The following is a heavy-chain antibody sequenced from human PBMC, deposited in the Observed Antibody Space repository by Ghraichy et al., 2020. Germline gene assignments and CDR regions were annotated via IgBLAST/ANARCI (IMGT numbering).Heavy chain of an antibody. CDR1: GGSMTPFH. Sequence: SETLSLTCSVSGGSMTPFHWSWVRKTPGKGLEWIGNIFYTGTATYNSPLKSRVTISIDTSTNQFSLKLRSMTAAATAVYYCARVMTSYCGGDCYSHYFAFWGQGTLVTASS. V-gene: IGHV4-59*01. D-gene: IGHD2-21*02. CDR2: IFYTGTA. CDR3: ARVMTSYCGGDCYSHYFAF. J-gene: IGHJ4*02.